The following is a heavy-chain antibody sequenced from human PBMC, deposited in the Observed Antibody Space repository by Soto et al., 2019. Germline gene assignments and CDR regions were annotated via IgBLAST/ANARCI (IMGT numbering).Heavy chain of an antibody. D-gene: IGHD3-10*01. CDR1: GYSFTSYW. CDR3: ARHARGWFGELFRNYYGMDV. Sequence: GESLKISCKGSGYSFTSYWISWVRQMPGKGLEWMGRIDPSDSYTNYSPSFQGHVTISADKSISTAYLQWSSLKASDTAMYYCARHARGWFGELFRNYYGMDVWGQGTTVTVSS. CDR2: IDPSDSYT. V-gene: IGHV5-10-1*01. J-gene: IGHJ6*02.